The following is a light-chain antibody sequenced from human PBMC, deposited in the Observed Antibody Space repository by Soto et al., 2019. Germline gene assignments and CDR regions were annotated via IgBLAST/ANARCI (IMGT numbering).Light chain of an antibody. CDR1: QSVSSNY. CDR3: QQYDSSPLT. V-gene: IGKV3-20*01. J-gene: IGKJ4*01. Sequence: EIVLTQSPATLSLSPGERATLSCRASQSVSSNYLAWYQQKPGQAPRLLIYGASSRATGIPDRFSGSGSGTDFTLTISRLEPEDFAVYYCQQYDSSPLTFGGGTKVEIK. CDR2: GAS.